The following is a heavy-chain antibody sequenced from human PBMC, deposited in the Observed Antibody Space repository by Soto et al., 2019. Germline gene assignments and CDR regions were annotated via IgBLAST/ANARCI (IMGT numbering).Heavy chain of an antibody. CDR2: SRSKGYGGTT. V-gene: IGHV3-49*03. Sequence: WCXRLCCTTSGFTCGAYALVLFRHAPGKGLEFVGFSRSKGYGGTTEFAASVRVRFTISRDDSNRIAYLQMNSLKTEDTAVYYCNTGTYTDYEKAQIFFELWGPGTLLKVYS. D-gene: IGHD5-12*01. J-gene: IGHJ4*02. CDR3: NTGTYTDYEKAQIFFEL. CDR1: GFTCGAYA.